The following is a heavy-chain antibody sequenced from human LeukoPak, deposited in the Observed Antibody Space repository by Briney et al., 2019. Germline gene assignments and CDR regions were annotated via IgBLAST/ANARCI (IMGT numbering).Heavy chain of an antibody. D-gene: IGHD3-22*01. V-gene: IGHV3-23*01. Sequence: GGSLRLSCVSSGFSFSNYAMSWVRQAPGKGLEWVSSISGSGGSTHYADSVKGRFTISRDKTKNTLYLQMNSLRAEDTAVYCCAESAYYDASGYYREYYFDYWGRGTLVTVSS. CDR1: GFSFSNYA. J-gene: IGHJ4*02. CDR2: ISGSGGST. CDR3: AESAYYDASGYYREYYFDY.